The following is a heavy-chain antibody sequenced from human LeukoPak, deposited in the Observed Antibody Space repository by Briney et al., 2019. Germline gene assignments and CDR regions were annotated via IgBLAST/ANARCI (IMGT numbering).Heavy chain of an antibody. V-gene: IGHV1-24*01. CDR2: FDPEDGET. J-gene: IGHJ6*02. D-gene: IGHD5-18*01. CDR3: ATAAMVSPRSLYYYYGMDV. Sequence: GASVKVSCKVSGYTLTELSMHWVRQAPGKGLEWMGGFDPEDGETIHAQKFQGRVTMTEDTSTDTAYMELSSLRSEDTAVYYCATAAMVSPRSLYYYYGMDVWGQGTTVTVSS. CDR1: GYTLTELS.